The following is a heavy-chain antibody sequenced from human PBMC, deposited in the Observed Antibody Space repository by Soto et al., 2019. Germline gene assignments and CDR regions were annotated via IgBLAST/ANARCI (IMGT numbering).Heavy chain of an antibody. CDR3: ARDLTAHYDFLAARYYYGMDV. CDR2: INSDGSST. J-gene: IGHJ6*02. CDR1: GFTFSSYW. D-gene: IGHD3-16*01. V-gene: IGHV3-74*01. Sequence: GGSLRLSCAASGFTFSSYWMHWVRQAPGKGLVWVSRINSDGSSTSYADSVKGRFTISRDNAKNTLYLQMNSLRAEDTAVYYCARDLTAHYDFLAARYYYGMDVWGQGTTVTV.